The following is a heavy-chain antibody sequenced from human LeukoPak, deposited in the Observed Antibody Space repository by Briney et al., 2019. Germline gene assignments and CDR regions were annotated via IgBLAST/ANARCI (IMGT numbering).Heavy chain of an antibody. CDR3: ARWGHFDTSGYFVVDY. D-gene: IGHD3-22*01. V-gene: IGHV4-59*01. J-gene: IGHJ4*02. CDR2: IHYSGST. Sequence: PSETLSLTCSMSDGSISSYYWNWIRQSPGKGLEWIGHIHYSGSTHYNPSLQSRVSISIDTSKNHFSLKLRSVTAVDTAVYYCARWGHFDTSGYFVVDYWGQGTLVTVSS. CDR1: DGSISSYY.